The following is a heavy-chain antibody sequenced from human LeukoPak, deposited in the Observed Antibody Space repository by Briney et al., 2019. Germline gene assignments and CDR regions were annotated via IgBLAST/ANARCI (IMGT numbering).Heavy chain of an antibody. D-gene: IGHD2-21*01. CDR1: GFNYN. J-gene: IGHJ4*02. CDR2: ISFDGSTA. Sequence: GGSLRLSCAASGFNYNMHWVRQAPGTGLEWVAFISFDGSTAYYADSVQGRFTFSRDTSNNTLHLQMNSLRTEDTAVYYCASQTSIAAYFDSWGQGTLVTVSS. CDR3: ASQTSIAAYFDS. V-gene: IGHV3-30*04.